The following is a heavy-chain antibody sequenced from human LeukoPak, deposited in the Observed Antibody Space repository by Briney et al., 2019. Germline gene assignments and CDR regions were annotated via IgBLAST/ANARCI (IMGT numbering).Heavy chain of an antibody. J-gene: IGHJ2*01. CDR2: ISWNSGSI. CDR3: AKVPKQQLAYWYFDL. V-gene: IGHV3-9*01. CDR1: GFTFDDYA. Sequence: GGSLRLSCAASGFTFDDYAMHWVRQAPGKGLEWVSGISWNSGSIGYADSVKGRFTISRDNAKNSLYLQMNSLRAEDTALYYCAKVPKQQLAYWYFDLWGRGALVTVSS. D-gene: IGHD6-13*01.